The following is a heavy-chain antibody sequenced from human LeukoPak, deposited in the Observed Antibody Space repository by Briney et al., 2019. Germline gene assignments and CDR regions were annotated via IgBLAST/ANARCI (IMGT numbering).Heavy chain of an antibody. CDR1: GGSISSYY. D-gene: IGHD5-18*01. J-gene: IGHJ4*02. V-gene: IGHV4-59*01. Sequence: SETLSLTCTVSGGSISSYYWSWLRQPPGKGLEWIGYIYYSGSTNYNPSLKSRVTISVDTSKNQFSLKLSSVTAADTAVYYCARGDRQLWFPMGYWGQGTLVTVSS. CDR3: ARGDRQLWFPMGY. CDR2: IYYSGST.